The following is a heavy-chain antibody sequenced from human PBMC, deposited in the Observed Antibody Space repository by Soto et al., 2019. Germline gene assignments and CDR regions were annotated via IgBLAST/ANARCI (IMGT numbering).Heavy chain of an antibody. CDR2: IIPIFGTT. V-gene: IGHV1-69*13. CDR3: AGSFKYGSGTFDAFDI. CDR1: GGTFSSYA. D-gene: IGHD3-10*01. Sequence: SVKVSCKASGGTFSSYAISWVRQAPGRGLEWMGGIIPIFGTTNYAEKFRGRVSITADESTSTAYVELSSLRSEDTAVYYCAGSFKYGSGTFDAFDIWGQGTMVTVSS. J-gene: IGHJ3*02.